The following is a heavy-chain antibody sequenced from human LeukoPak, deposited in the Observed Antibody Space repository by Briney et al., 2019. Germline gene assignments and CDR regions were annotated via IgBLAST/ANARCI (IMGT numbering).Heavy chain of an antibody. Sequence: GGSLRLSCAASGFTFSTYNMNWVRQAPGKGLEWVSTISGSGGSTYYADSVKGRFTISRDNSKNTLFLQMNSLRAEDTAVFYCATDDYGDYDSAFDIWGQGTMVTVSS. CDR3: ATDDYGDYDSAFDI. V-gene: IGHV3-23*01. CDR2: ISGSGGST. D-gene: IGHD4-17*01. J-gene: IGHJ3*02. CDR1: GFTFSTYN.